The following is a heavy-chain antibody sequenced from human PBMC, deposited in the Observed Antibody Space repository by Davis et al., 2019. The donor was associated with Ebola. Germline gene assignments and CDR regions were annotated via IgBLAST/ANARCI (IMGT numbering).Heavy chain of an antibody. CDR2: INAGNGNT. CDR3: ARDSRWELPHIDY. V-gene: IGHV1-3*01. D-gene: IGHD1-26*01. J-gene: IGHJ4*02. CDR1: GYTFTSYA. Sequence: AASVKVSCKASGYTFTSYAMHWVRQAPGQRLEWMGWINAGNGNTKYPQKFQGRVTITRDTSASTAYMELSRLRSDDTAVYYCARDSRWELPHIDYWGQGTLVTVSS.